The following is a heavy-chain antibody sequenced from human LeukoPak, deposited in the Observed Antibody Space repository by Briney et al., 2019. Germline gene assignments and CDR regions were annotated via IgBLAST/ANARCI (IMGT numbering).Heavy chain of an antibody. D-gene: IGHD3-10*01. J-gene: IGHJ3*02. V-gene: IGHV1-2*06. CDR3: ARDLTMVRGVIITWAGSDDAFDI. Sequence: ASVKVSCKASGYTFTGYYMHWVRQAPGQGLEWMGRINPNSGGTNYAQKFQGRVTMTRNTSISTAYMELSRLRSDDTAVYYCARDLTMVRGVIITWAGSDDAFDIWGQGTMVTVSS. CDR1: GYTFTGYY. CDR2: INPNSGGT.